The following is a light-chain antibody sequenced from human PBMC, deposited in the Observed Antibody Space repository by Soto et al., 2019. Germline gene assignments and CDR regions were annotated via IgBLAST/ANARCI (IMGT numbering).Light chain of an antibody. CDR2: GAS. V-gene: IGKV3-20*01. Sequence: EIVLTQSPGTLSLSPGERATLSCRASQSINSDFLAWYQQKPGQAPRLLIYGASNSAAGIPDRFSGGGSGTDFTLTISRLEPEDFAVYHCQRSGTFGQGTKVEIK. J-gene: IGKJ1*01. CDR3: QRSGT. CDR1: QSINSDF.